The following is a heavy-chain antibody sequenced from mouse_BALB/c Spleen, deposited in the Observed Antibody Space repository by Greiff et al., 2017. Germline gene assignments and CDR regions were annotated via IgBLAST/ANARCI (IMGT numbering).Heavy chain of an antibody. V-gene: IGHV1S81*02. CDR3: TRGSDY. Sequence: QVHVKQSGAELVKPGASVKLSCKASGYTFTSYYMYWVKQRPGQGLEWIGEINPSNGGTNFNEKFKSKATLTVDKSSSTAYMQLSSLTSEASSVYSCTRGSDYWGQGPTLTVSS. CDR1: GYTFTSYY. J-gene: IGHJ2*01. CDR2: INPSNGGT.